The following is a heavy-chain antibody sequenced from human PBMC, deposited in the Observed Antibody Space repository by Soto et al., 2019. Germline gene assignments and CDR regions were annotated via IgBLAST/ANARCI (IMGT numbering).Heavy chain of an antibody. V-gene: IGHV1-46*01. CDR1: GYTFTSYY. CDR2: INPSGGST. Sequence: QVQLVQSGAEVKKPGASVKVSCKASGYTFTSYYMHWMRQAPGQGLEWMGIINPSGGSTSYAQKFQGRVTMTRDTSTSTVYMELSSLRSEDTAVYYCARGDVVTAIPPNNYFDYWGQGTLVTVSS. CDR3: ARGDVVTAIPPNNYFDY. D-gene: IGHD2-21*02. J-gene: IGHJ4*02.